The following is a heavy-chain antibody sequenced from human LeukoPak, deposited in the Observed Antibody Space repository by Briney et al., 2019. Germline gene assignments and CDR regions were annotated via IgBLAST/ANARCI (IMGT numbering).Heavy chain of an antibody. CDR2: INHSGST. V-gene: IGHV4-34*01. D-gene: IGHD5-24*01. CDR1: GGSFSGYY. J-gene: IGHJ4*02. Sequence: PSETLSLTCAVYGGSFSGYYWSWIRQPPGKGLEWIGEINHSGSTNYNPSLKSRVTISVDTSKNQFSLKLSSVTAADTAVYYCARLGRDGYNYKFDYWGQGTLVTVSS. CDR3: ARLGRDGYNYKFDY.